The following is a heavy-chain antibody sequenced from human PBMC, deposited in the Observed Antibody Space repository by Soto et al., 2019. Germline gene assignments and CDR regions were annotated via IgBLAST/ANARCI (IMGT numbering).Heavy chain of an antibody. V-gene: IGHV3-33*08. CDR3: AREGANWGSDALYYFDY. J-gene: IGHJ4*02. D-gene: IGHD7-27*01. CDR2: IWYDGSNK. Sequence: GGSLRLSCAASGFTFSSYGMHWVRQAPGKGLEWVAVIWYDGSNKYYADSVKGRFTISRDNSKNTLYLQMNSLRAEDTAVYYCAREGANWGSDALYYFDYWGQGTLVTVSS. CDR1: GFTFSSYG.